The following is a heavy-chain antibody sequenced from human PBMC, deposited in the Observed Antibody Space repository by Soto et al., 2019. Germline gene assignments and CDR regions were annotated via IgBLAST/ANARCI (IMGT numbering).Heavy chain of an antibody. J-gene: IGHJ4*02. V-gene: IGHV3-30*18. Sequence: GGSLRLSCAASGFIFSSYGMHWVRQAPGRGLEWVSVISYDGSNEYYADSVKGRFAISRDNSKNTLYLQMNSLRPEDTAVYYSVKDKRIKVDCSGGPCYSDYFDYWGQGALVTVSS. CDR3: VKDKRIKVDCSGGPCYSDYFDY. CDR2: ISYDGSNE. CDR1: GFIFSSYG. D-gene: IGHD2-15*01.